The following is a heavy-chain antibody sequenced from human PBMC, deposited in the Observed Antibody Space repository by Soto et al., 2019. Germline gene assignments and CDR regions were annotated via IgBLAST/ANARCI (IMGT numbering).Heavy chain of an antibody. CDR2: IIPLFGTA. D-gene: IGHD3-22*01. CDR1: GGTFSSYA. J-gene: IGHJ4*02. CDR3: ARVGYDGYGGYSMTQYFDY. V-gene: IGHV1-69*13. Sequence: SVKVSCKASGGTFSSYAISWVRQAPGQGLEWMGGIIPLFGTANYAQKFQGRVTITADESTSTAYMELSSLRSEDTAVYYCARVGYDGYGGYSMTQYFDYWGQGTLVTVSS.